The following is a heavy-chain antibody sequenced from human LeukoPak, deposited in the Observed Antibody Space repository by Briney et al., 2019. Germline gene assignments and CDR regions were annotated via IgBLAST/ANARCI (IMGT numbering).Heavy chain of an antibody. D-gene: IGHD6-13*01. CDR3: ARDDRAGYSLDY. Sequence: ASVKVSCKGSGYIFPDYYIYWVRQAPGQGLEWMGIINPSGGSTSYAQKFQGRVTMTRDTSTSTVYMELSSLRSEDTAVYYCARDDRAGYSLDYWGQGTLVTVSS. V-gene: IGHV1-46*01. CDR2: INPSGGST. CDR1: GYIFPDYY. J-gene: IGHJ4*02.